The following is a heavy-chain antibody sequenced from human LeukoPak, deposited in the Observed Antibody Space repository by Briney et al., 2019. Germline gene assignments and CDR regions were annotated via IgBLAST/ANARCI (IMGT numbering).Heavy chain of an antibody. CDR3: ARESQGSCRGGRCPYFDY. Sequence: PGGFLRLSCAASGFTFSSYEMDWVRQAPGKGLEWVSCISSSGTSIYHADFVRGRFTISRDNAKKSLYLQMNSLRAEDTAVYYCARESQGSCRGGRCPYFDYWGQGILVTVSS. CDR2: ISSSGTSI. D-gene: IGHD2-15*01. V-gene: IGHV3-48*03. CDR1: GFTFSSYE. J-gene: IGHJ4*02.